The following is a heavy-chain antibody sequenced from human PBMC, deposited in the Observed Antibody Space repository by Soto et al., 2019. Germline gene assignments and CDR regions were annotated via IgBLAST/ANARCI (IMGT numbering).Heavy chain of an antibody. CDR1: GGSFSGYY. CDR2: IDWDDDK. CDR3: ARIACYYDSSGPRYDAFDI. Sequence: TLSLTCAVYGGSFSGYYWSWIRQPPGKALEWLALIDWDDDKYYSTSLKTRLTISKDTSKNQVVLTMTNMDPVDTATYYCARIACYYDSSGPRYDAFDIWGQGTMVTVSS. D-gene: IGHD3-22*01. V-gene: IGHV2-70*01. J-gene: IGHJ3*02.